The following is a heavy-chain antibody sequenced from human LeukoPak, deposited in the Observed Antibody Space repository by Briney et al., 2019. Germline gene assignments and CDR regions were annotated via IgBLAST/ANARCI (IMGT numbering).Heavy chain of an antibody. CDR2: MCGTAGCT. CDR3: AKDRPNFHENSGHYYRRDGDS. Sequence: GGSLRLSCQASGFTFYMYAMSWVRQAPGKGLEWVASMCGTAGCTFYPDSVKGRFTISRDNSMNVLYLGMNSLTAEDTAIYYCAKDRPNFHENSGHYYRRDGDSWGQGTLVTVSS. V-gene: IGHV3-23*01. D-gene: IGHD3-22*01. J-gene: IGHJ5*01. CDR1: GFTFYMYA.